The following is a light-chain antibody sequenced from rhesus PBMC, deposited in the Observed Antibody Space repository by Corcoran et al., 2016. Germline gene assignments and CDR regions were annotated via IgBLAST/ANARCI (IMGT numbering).Light chain of an antibody. J-gene: IGKJ1*01. CDR3: LQYNSDPWT. V-gene: IGKV1-43*02. Sequence: DIQMTQSPSSLSASVGDRVTITCRASQGISTYLNWYQQKPGKAPKRLIYAASSLESGVPSRFSGSGSGTDFTLTISSRQPEDFATYYCLQYNSDPWTFGQGTKGEIK. CDR1: QGISTY. CDR2: AAS.